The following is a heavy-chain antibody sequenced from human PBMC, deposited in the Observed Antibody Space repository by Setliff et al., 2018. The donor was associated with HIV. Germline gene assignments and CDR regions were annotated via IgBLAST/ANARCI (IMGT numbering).Heavy chain of an antibody. J-gene: IGHJ4*02. V-gene: IGHV3-23*01. Sequence: GESLKISCAASGFMFSSYAMSWVRQAPGKGLEWVSTISGSGGSTYYADSVKGRFTISRDHSKNTLYLQMNSLRAEDTAVYYCSRHYDISGYYWFDYWGQGTLVTISS. CDR3: SRHYDISGYYWFDY. D-gene: IGHD3-22*01. CDR2: ISGSGGST. CDR1: GFMFSSYA.